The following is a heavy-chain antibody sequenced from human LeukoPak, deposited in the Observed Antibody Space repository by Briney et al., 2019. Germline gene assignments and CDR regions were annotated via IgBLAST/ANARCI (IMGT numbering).Heavy chain of an antibody. CDR1: GYTFTSYY. D-gene: IGHD3-22*01. V-gene: IGHV1-46*01. Sequence: GASVKVSCKASGYTFTSYYMHWVRQAPGQGLEWMGIINPSGGSTRYAQKFQGRVTMTRDTSTSTVYMELSSLRSEDTAVYYCARAGRLDYYDSSGYFYFDYWGQGTLVTVSS. CDR2: INPSGGST. J-gene: IGHJ4*02. CDR3: ARAGRLDYYDSSGYFYFDY.